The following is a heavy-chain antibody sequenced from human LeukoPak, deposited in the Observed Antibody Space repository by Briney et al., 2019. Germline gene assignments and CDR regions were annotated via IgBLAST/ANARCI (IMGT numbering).Heavy chain of an antibody. J-gene: IGHJ4*02. CDR2: IRYDGTEG. CDR1: GFTFSTYG. D-gene: IGHD2-15*01. CDR3: AKVGYWWYEVDY. Sequence: GGSLRLSCVTSGFTFSTYGMHWVRQAPGKGLDWVAFIRYDGTEGYYADSVKDRFTVSRDNSKNTLYLQMNSLRGEDTAIYYWAKVGYWWYEVDYLGQGTLVTGSS. V-gene: IGHV3-30*02.